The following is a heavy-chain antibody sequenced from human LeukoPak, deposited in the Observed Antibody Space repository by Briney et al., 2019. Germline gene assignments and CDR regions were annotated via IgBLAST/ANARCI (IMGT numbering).Heavy chain of an antibody. Sequence: GGSLRLSCAASGFTVSSNYMSWVRQAPGKGLEWVSVIYSGGSTYYADSVKGRFTISRDNSKNPLYLQMNSQRAEDTAVYYCARDPGYSSGWGYDYWGQGTLVTVSS. J-gene: IGHJ4*02. CDR2: IYSGGST. D-gene: IGHD6-19*01. CDR1: GFTVSSNY. CDR3: ARDPGYSSGWGYDY. V-gene: IGHV3-66*01.